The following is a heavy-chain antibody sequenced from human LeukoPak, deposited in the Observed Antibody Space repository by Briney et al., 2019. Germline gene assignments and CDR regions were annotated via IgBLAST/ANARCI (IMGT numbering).Heavy chain of an antibody. CDR2: IYSGGST. V-gene: IGHV3-53*01. CDR1: GFAVSSNY. CDR3: ARVQGHTMVREYYFDY. D-gene: IGHD3-10*01. J-gene: IGHJ4*02. Sequence: GGSLRLSCAASGFAVSSNYMSWVRQAPGKGLEWVSVIYSGGSTYYADSVEGRFTISRDNPKNTLYLQMNSLRAEDTAVYYCARVQGHTMVREYYFDYWGQGTLVTVSS.